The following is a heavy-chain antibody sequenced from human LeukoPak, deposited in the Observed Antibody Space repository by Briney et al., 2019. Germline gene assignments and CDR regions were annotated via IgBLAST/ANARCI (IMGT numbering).Heavy chain of an antibody. CDR3: ARDVKHIVVVTATQGNAFDI. J-gene: IGHJ3*02. D-gene: IGHD2-21*02. Sequence: GGSLRLSCAASGFTFSSYAMHWVRQAPGKGLEWVAVISYDGSNKYYADSVKGRFTISRDNSKNTLYLQMNSLRAEDTAVYYCARDVKHIVVVTATQGNAFDIWGQGTMVTVSS. V-gene: IGHV3-30-3*01. CDR1: GFTFSSYA. CDR2: ISYDGSNK.